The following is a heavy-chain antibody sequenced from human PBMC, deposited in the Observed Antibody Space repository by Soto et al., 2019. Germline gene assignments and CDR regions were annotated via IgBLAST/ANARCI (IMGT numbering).Heavy chain of an antibody. CDR3: ASEERLHLGELSFSQNWFGP. Sequence: GASVKVSCKASGYTFTSYAMHWVRQAPGQRLEWMGWINAGNGNTKYSQKFQGRVTITRDTSASTAYMELSSLRSEDTAVYYCASEERLHLGELSFSQNWFGPWGQGTLVTVSS. CDR2: INAGNGNT. D-gene: IGHD3-16*02. J-gene: IGHJ5*02. V-gene: IGHV1-3*01. CDR1: GYTFTSYA.